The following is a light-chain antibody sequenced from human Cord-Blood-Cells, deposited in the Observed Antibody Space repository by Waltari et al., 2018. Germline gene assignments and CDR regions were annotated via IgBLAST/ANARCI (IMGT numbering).Light chain of an antibody. V-gene: IGKV1-8*01. CDR2: AAS. Sequence: AIRMTQSPSSFSASTRDRVTITCRASQGLSSYLAWYQQKPGKAPKLLIYAASTLQSGVPSRFSGSGSGTDFTLTISCLQSEDFATYYCQQYYSYPWTFGQGTKVEIK. J-gene: IGKJ1*01. CDR3: QQYYSYPWT. CDR1: QGLSSY.